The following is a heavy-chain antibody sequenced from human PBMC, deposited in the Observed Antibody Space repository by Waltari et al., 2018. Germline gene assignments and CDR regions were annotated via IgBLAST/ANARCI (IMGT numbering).Heavy chain of an antibody. CDR2: SSAYNGNT. CDR3: ARVRYYDFWSGYHGYSLLFDY. CDR1: GYTFTSYG. J-gene: IGHJ4*02. Sequence: QVQLVQSGAEVKKPGASVKVSCKASGYTFTSYGISWVRQAPGQGLEWMGWSSAYNGNTNYAQKLQGRVTMTTDTSTSTAYMELRSLRADDTAVYYCARVRYYDFWSGYHGYSLLFDYWGQGTLVTVSS. D-gene: IGHD3-3*01. V-gene: IGHV1-18*01.